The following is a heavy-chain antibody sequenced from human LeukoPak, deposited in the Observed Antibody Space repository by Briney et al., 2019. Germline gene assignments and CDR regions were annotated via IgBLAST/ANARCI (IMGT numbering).Heavy chain of an antibody. V-gene: IGHV3-21*01. CDR3: ARKRSRGAFDI. J-gene: IGHJ3*02. CDR2: INSYSSDI. D-gene: IGHD3-10*01. CDR1: GFTFSSYS. Sequence: GGSLRLSCATSGFTFSSYSMTWVRQAPGKGLDWVSSINSYSSDIYYADSVKGRSTISRDNAKNSLYLQMNSLRAEDTAVYYCARKRSRGAFDIWGQGTMVTVSS.